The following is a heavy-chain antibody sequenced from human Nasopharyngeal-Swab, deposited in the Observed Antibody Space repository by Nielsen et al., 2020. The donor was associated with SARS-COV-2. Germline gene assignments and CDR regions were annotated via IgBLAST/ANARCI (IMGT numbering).Heavy chain of an antibody. Sequence: ASVKVSCKASGYTFTSYGISWVRQAPGQGLEWMGWISAYNGNTNYAQKLQGRVTMTTDTSTSTAYMELRSLRSDDTAVYYCAREGYLYCSGGSCYGVGSDDYFDYWGQGTLVTVSS. CDR3: AREGYLYCSGGSCYGVGSDDYFDY. D-gene: IGHD2-15*01. V-gene: IGHV1-18*01. CDR1: GYTFTSYG. CDR2: ISAYNGNT. J-gene: IGHJ4*02.